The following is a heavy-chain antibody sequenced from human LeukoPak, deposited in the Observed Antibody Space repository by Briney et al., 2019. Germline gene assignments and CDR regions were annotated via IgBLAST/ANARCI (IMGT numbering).Heavy chain of an antibody. V-gene: IGHV3-7*03. CDR3: ARDRVVAYYYYGMDV. Sequence: PGGSLRLSCVASGFPFSSYWMTWVRQAPGKGLEWVANIKQDGSKKSYVDSVKGRFTISRDNAKNSLYLQMNSLRAEDTAVYYCARDRVVAYYYYGMDVWGQGTTVTVSS. J-gene: IGHJ6*02. CDR2: IKQDGSKK. D-gene: IGHD5-12*01. CDR1: GFPFSSYW.